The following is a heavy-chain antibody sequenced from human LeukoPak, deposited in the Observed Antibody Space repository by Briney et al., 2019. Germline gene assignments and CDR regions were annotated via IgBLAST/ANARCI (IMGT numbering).Heavy chain of an antibody. Sequence: GGSLRLSCAASGFTFSSYWMHWVRQAPGKGLVWVSRINTDGSSTTYADSVKGRFTISRDNVKNTLYLQMNSLRAEDTAVYYCARRGGFCKGGTCYLDFWGQGTLVTVSS. CDR2: INTDGSST. D-gene: IGHD2-15*01. V-gene: IGHV3-74*01. CDR1: GFTFSSYW. J-gene: IGHJ4*02. CDR3: ARRGGFCKGGTCYLDF.